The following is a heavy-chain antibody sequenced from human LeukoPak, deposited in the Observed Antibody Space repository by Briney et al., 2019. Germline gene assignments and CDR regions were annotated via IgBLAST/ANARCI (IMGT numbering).Heavy chain of an antibody. Sequence: GGSLRLSCGASGITFSSYSMNWVRQAPGKGLEWVSYISSSGSTKYYADSVKGRFTISRDNARNSLYLQMNSLRAEDTAVYYCARASITMVRGVIPYYFDYWGQGTLVTVSS. D-gene: IGHD3-10*01. V-gene: IGHV3-48*01. CDR1: GITFSSYS. CDR3: ARASITMVRGVIPYYFDY. CDR2: ISSSGSTK. J-gene: IGHJ4*02.